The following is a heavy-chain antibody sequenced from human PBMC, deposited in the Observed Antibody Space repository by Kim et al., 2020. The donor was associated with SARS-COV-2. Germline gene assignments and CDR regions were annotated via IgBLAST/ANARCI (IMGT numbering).Heavy chain of an antibody. J-gene: IGHJ6*01. CDR1: GFTFNNCA. CDR2: ISGYDDNT. V-gene: IGHV3-23*01. CDR3: VKEQRDDSGSNYYGMDG. D-gene: IGHD3-10*01. Sequence: GGSLRLSCAASGFTFNNCAMSWVRQAPGKGLEWVSGISGYDDNTNYAESVKGRFTISRDNSKNTLYLQMNSLRVDDTALYYCVKEQRDDSGSNYYGMDG.